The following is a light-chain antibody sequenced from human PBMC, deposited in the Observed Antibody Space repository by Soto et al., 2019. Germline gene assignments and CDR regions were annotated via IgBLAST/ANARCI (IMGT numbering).Light chain of an antibody. CDR1: SSDVGGYNY. CDR3: SSYTSSSTVV. CDR2: DVS. V-gene: IGLV2-14*03. J-gene: IGLJ2*01. Sequence: QSALTQPASVSGSPGQSITISCTGTSSDVGGYNYVSWYQQHPGEAPRVIIYDVSNRPSGVSNRFSGSKSGNTAALIIFGLQAEDEADYYCSSYTSSSTVVFGGGTKLTVL.